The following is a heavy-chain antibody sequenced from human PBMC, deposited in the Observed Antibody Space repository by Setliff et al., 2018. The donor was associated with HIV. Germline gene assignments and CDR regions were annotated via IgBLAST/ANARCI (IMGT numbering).Heavy chain of an antibody. CDR2: INTQTGSP. Sequence: ASVKVSCKTSGYSFINYAINWVRQAPGQGLQWMGWINTQTGSPTYAQAFTGRFVFSVDTSVTTAYLQISSLKAEDTAVYYWARALYGDYGGDINWFDPWGQGTLVTVSS. V-gene: IGHV7-4-1*02. D-gene: IGHD4-17*01. CDR3: ARALYGDYGGDINWFDP. J-gene: IGHJ5*02. CDR1: GYSFINYA.